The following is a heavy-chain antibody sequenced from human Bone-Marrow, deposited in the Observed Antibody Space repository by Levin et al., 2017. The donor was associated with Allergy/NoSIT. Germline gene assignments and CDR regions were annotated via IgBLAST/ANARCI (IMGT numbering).Heavy chain of an antibody. CDR3: ARARTSGWYEEAFDI. Sequence: GESLKISCGASGFTFSSYAMNWVRRAPGKGLQWVTMIWHDGTTRFFEDSVKGRFTTSRDNSKNTVYLEMDSLRPDDTAIYYCARARTSGWYEEAFDIWGQGTMVTVSS. CDR2: IWHDGTTR. CDR1: GFTFSSYA. J-gene: IGHJ3*02. D-gene: IGHD6-19*01. V-gene: IGHV3-33*01.